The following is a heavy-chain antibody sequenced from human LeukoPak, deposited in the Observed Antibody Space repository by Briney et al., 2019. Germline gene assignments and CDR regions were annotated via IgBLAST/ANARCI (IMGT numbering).Heavy chain of an antibody. J-gene: IGHJ4*02. CDR2: INHSGST. CDR1: GGSISSYY. V-gene: IGHV4-34*01. D-gene: IGHD3-9*01. Sequence: PSETLSLTCTVSGGSISSYYWSWIRQPPGKGLEWIGEINHSGSTNYNPSLKSRVTISVDTSRNQFSLKLSSVTAADTAVYYCAREWGDILTGHKVDYWGQGTLVTVSS. CDR3: AREWGDILTGHKVDY.